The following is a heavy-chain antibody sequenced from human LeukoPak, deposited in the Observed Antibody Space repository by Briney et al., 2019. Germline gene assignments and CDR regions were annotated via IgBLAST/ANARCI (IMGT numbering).Heavy chain of an antibody. CDR2: IYTSGST. CDR1: GGSISSGSYY. V-gene: IGHV4-61*02. D-gene: IGHD3-22*01. CDR3: ARVWKTYYYDSSGYLDY. Sequence: PSQTLSLTCTVSGGSISSGSYYWSWIRQPAGKGLEWIGRIYTSGSTNYNPSLKSRVTISVDTSKNQFSLKLSSVTAADTAVYYCARVWKTYYYDSSGYLDYWGQGTLVTVSS. J-gene: IGHJ4*02.